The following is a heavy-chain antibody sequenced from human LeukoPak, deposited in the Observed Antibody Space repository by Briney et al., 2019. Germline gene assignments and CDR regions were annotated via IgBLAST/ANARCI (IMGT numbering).Heavy chain of an antibody. CDR1: GGSISSYY. D-gene: IGHD3-22*01. CDR3: ARDRDSSGYYNWFDP. Sequence: SETLSLTCTVSGGSISSYYWSWIRQPPGKGLEWIGYIYYSGSTNYNPSLKSRVTISVDTSKNQFSLRLSSVTAADTAVYYCARDRDSSGYYNWFDPWGQGTLVTVSS. J-gene: IGHJ5*02. V-gene: IGHV4-59*01. CDR2: IYYSGST.